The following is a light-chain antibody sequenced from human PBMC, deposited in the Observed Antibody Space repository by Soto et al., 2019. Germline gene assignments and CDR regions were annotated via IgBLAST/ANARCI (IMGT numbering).Light chain of an antibody. V-gene: IGKV3-15*01. CDR1: QSVGTN. J-gene: IGKJ5*01. CDR3: QQYDGWPPSIT. Sequence: EIVVTQSPGTLSVSPGERVTLSCRASQSVGTNLAWYQQKPGQAPRLLIYGAFTRATDIPARFSASGSGTEFTLTISSLQSEAFVVYYCQQYDGWPPSITFVHGTRLEIK. CDR2: GAF.